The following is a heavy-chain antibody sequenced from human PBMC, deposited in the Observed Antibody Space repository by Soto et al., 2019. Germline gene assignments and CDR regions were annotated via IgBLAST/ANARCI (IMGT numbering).Heavy chain of an antibody. J-gene: IGHJ4*02. D-gene: IGHD6-19*01. CDR3: GRGGAVPGNPPFDD. V-gene: IGHV1-18*01. CDR1: GYTFTNFG. Sequence: QVQLVQSGAEVKKPGASVKVSCKASGYTFTNFGVTWARQAPGQGLEWMGWISAYNGNTNYAQKLQDRVTMTTDTSTSTAYMELTSLTSDDTAVYFCGRGGAVPGNPPFDDWGQGTLVTVSS. CDR2: ISAYNGNT.